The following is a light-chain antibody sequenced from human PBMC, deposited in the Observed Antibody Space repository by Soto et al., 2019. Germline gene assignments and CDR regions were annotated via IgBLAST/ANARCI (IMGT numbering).Light chain of an antibody. J-gene: IGLJ2*01. CDR1: HSNIGRNS. CDR3: AAWDDSLNGRI. V-gene: IGLV1-44*01. Sequence: QSVLTQPPSASGTPGQRVTISCSGSHSNIGRNSVNWYRQVPGTAPALLIFSSNQRPSWVPDRFSGSSSRSGSSASLAIAGLRPEDEAFYFCAAWDDSLNGRIFGGGTQMTVL. CDR2: SSN.